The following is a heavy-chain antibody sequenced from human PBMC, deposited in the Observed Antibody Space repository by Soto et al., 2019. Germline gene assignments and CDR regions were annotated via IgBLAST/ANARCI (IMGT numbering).Heavy chain of an antibody. CDR3: ASAPRIAAAGSGWFDL. J-gene: IGHJ5*02. V-gene: IGHV4-59*01. CDR1: GGSISSYY. D-gene: IGHD6-13*01. Sequence: PSETLSLTCTVSGGSISSYYWSWIRQPPGKGLEWIGYIYYSGSTNYNPSLKSRVTISVDTSKNQFSLKLSSVTAADTAVYYCASAPRIAAAGSGWFDLWGQGPLVTVSS. CDR2: IYYSGST.